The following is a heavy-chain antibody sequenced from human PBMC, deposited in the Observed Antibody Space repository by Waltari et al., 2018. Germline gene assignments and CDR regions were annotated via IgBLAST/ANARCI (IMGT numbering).Heavy chain of an antibody. CDR1: GFTFSSYS. D-gene: IGHD2-15*01. Sequence: EVQLVESGGGLVKPGGSLRLSCAASGFTFSSYSMNWVRQAPGKGLELVSSISSSSSYIYYADSVKGRFTISRDNAKNSLYLQMNSLRAEDTAVYYCARDLAGRASYWGQGTLVTVSS. CDR2: ISSSSSYI. J-gene: IGHJ4*02. CDR3: ARDLAGRASY. V-gene: IGHV3-21*01.